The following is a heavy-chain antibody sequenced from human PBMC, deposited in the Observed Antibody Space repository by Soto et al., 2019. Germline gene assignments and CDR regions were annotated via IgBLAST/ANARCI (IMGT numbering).Heavy chain of an antibody. CDR3: ASDSSGRKSAYDY. Sequence: GGSLRLSCAASGFTVSSNYMSWVRQAPGKGLEWVSVIYSGGSTYYADSVKGRFTISRDNSKNTLYLQMNSLRAEDTAVYYCASDSSGRKSAYDYWGQGTLVTVSS. V-gene: IGHV3-53*01. CDR1: GFTVSSNY. CDR2: IYSGGST. D-gene: IGHD6-19*01. J-gene: IGHJ4*02.